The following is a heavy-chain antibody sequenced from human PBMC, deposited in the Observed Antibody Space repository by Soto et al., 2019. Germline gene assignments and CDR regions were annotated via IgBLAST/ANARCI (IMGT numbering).Heavy chain of an antibody. CDR3: AKDLHDFASFFFYGMDV. Sequence: PGGSLRLPYAAAGLRFSSSGVHWVRQAPGKGFEWVAVIIYDGSKKEYADSVKGRFTVSRDNSKDTVYLQMNNLRPEDTGVYYCAKDLHDFASFFFYGMDVWGQGTSVTVSS. J-gene: IGHJ6*02. CDR2: IIYDGSKK. CDR1: GLRFSSSG. V-gene: IGHV3-30*18. D-gene: IGHD2-21*02.